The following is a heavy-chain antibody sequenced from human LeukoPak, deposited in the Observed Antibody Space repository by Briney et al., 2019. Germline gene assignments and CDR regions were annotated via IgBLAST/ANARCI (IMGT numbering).Heavy chain of an antibody. V-gene: IGHV3-30*18. CDR2: ISYDGSNK. CDR3: AKDLGRYYDSSGSFPFDY. J-gene: IGHJ4*02. Sequence: PGRSLRLSCAASGFTFSSYGMHWVRQAPGKGLEWVAVISYDGSNKYYADSVKGRFTISRDNSRNTLYLQMNSLRAEDTAVYYCAKDLGRYYDSSGSFPFDYWGQGTLVTVSS. CDR1: GFTFSSYG. D-gene: IGHD3-22*01.